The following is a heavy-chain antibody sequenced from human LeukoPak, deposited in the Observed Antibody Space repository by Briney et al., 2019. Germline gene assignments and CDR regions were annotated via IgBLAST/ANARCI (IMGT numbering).Heavy chain of an antibody. CDR1: GFTFGSYS. CDR2: IDSNSNFM. Sequence: GGSLRLSCAASGFTFGSYSMTWVRQAPGKGLEWVSLIDSNSNFMNYADSVKGRFTISRDNAKKSLYLEMNSLRAEDTAVYYCAREGRKSRGVDIVRKKETGYYYYMDVWGKGTTVTVSS. V-gene: IGHV3-21*01. J-gene: IGHJ6*03. CDR3: AREGRKSRGVDIVRKKETGYYYYMDV. D-gene: IGHD2-15*01.